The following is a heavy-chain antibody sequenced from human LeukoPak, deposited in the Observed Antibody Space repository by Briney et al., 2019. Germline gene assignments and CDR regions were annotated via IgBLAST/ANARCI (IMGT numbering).Heavy chain of an antibody. Sequence: SETLSFTCTVSGGSISNTNWWRWVRQPPGQGLEWIGEVSLAGQTNYNPSLNGRVTMSLDESSNQLSLKLTSVTAADTAIYYCSRESGAFCPFGYWGQGTLVIVPS. CDR2: VSLAGQT. V-gene: IGHV4-4*02. D-gene: IGHD1-26*01. J-gene: IGHJ4*02. CDR1: GGSISNTNW. CDR3: SRESGAFCPFGY.